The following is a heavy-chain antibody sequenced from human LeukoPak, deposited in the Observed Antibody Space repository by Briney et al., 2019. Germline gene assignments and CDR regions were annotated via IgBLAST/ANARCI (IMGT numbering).Heavy chain of an antibody. V-gene: IGHV4-38-2*01. J-gene: IGHJ4*02. CDR2: IYHSGST. D-gene: IGHD3-10*01. CDR1: GYSISSGYY. Sequence: SETLSLTCAVSGYSISSGYYWGWIRPPPGKGLELIGIIYHSGSTYYNPSLKSRVTISVDTSKNQFYLKLSSVTAADTAVYYCARHRAAGWFGELLPIDYWGQGTLVTVSS. CDR3: ARHRAAGWFGELLPIDY.